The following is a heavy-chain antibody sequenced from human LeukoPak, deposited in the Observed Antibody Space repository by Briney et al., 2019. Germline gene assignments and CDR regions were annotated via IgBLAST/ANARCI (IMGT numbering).Heavy chain of an antibody. D-gene: IGHD4-17*01. J-gene: IGHJ6*04. CDR2: INHSGST. Sequence: SETLSLTCALYGGSFSGYYWSWIRQPPRGGLEWVGGINHSGSTNYNPSLKSRVTISVDTSKNQFSLKLSSVTAADTAVYYCARIVRRPHYYYGMDVWGKGTTVTVSS. CDR1: GGSFSGYY. V-gene: IGHV4-34*01. CDR3: ARIVRRPHYYYGMDV.